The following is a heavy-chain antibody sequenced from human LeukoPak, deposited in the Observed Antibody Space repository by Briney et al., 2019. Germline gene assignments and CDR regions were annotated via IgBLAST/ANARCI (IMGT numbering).Heavy chain of an antibody. Sequence: SETLSLTCTVSGGSISSGGYYWSWISQHPGKGLEWIGYIYYSGSTYYNPSLKSRVTISVDTSKNQFSLKLRSVTAADTAVYYCARDERFYGMDVWGQGTTVTVSS. CDR3: ARDERFYGMDV. CDR1: GGSISSGGYY. CDR2: IYYSGST. V-gene: IGHV4-31*03. D-gene: IGHD1-1*01. J-gene: IGHJ6*02.